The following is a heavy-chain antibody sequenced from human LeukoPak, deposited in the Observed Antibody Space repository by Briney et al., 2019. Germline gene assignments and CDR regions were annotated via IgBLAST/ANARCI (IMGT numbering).Heavy chain of an antibody. D-gene: IGHD6-19*01. CDR2: IYSGGST. Sequence: GGSLRLSCAASGFTFSTYEMNWVRQAPGKGLEWVSVIYSGGSTYYADSVKDRFTISRDNSKNTLYLQMNSLRAEDTAVYYCARGVRYSSGWYYFDYWGQGTLVTVSS. CDR1: GFTFSTYE. V-gene: IGHV3-66*01. J-gene: IGHJ4*02. CDR3: ARGVRYSSGWYYFDY.